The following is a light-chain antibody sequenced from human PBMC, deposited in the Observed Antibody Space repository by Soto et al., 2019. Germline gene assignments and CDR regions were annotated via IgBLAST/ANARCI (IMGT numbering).Light chain of an antibody. V-gene: IGKV1-39*01. Sequence: DIEMTQSPSSLSASVGDRVTITCRTSQNISTYLHWCQQKQGRAPDLLIYAVSNLQGGVPSRFSGSGSGTEFTLTISSLQPEEFATYFCHHTYNTPWTFGQGTKVDIK. J-gene: IGKJ1*01. CDR3: HHTYNTPWT. CDR1: QNISTY. CDR2: AVS.